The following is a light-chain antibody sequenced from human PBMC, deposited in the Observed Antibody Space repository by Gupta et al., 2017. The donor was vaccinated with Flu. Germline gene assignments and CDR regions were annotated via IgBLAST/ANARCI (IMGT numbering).Light chain of an antibody. CDR1: NSNIGNQY. J-gene: IGLJ2*01. Sequence: QSVLTQPPSASGTPGQRVTISCSGSNSNIGNQYVSWYQHPPGTTPSLLIHRNDQRPSGFPDRFSASKSGTSASLTISGLRSEDEADYYCSSWDGSLFGVIFGGGTKLTV. CDR3: SSWDGSLFGVI. CDR2: RND. V-gene: IGLV1-47*01.